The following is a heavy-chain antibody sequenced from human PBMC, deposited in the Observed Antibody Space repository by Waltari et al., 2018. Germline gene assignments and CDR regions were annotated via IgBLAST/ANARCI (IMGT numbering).Heavy chain of an antibody. CDR1: GGSFSGYY. J-gene: IGHJ4*02. CDR2: INHSGNT. CDR3: ARGDIAVAGPFDY. D-gene: IGHD6-19*01. V-gene: IGHV4-34*01. Sequence: QVQLQQWGAGLLKPSETLSLTCAVYGGSFSGYYWSWIPQPPGKGLEGIGEINHSGNTNYNPSLKSRVTISVDTSKNQFSLKLSSVTAADTAVYYCARGDIAVAGPFDYWGQGTLVTVSS.